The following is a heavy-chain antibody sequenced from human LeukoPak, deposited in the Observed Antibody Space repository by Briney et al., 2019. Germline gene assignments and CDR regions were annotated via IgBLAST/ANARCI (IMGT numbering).Heavy chain of an antibody. V-gene: IGHV4-59*01. CDR3: ARFYGGNSLWYFDN. CDR2: VYYSGST. D-gene: IGHD4-23*01. Sequence: SETLSLTCNVSGGSISSYYWSWIRQPPGKGQEWIGYVYYSGSTNYNPSLKSRVPISVDTSKNQLSLKLSSVTAADTAVYYCARFYGGNSLWYFDNWGQGTLVTVSS. CDR1: GGSISSYY. J-gene: IGHJ4*02.